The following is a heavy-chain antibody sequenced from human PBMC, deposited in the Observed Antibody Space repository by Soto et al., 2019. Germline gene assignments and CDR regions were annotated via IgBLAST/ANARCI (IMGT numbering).Heavy chain of an antibody. V-gene: IGHV3-33*01. CDR2: IWYDGSNK. Sequence: QVQLVESGGGVVQPGRSLRLSCAAPGFTFSSYGMHWVRQAPGKGLEWVAVIWYDGSNKYYADSVKGRFTISRDNSKNTLYLQMNSLRAEDTAVYYCARVGTHIVGASDYWGQGTLVTVSS. CDR3: ARVGTHIVGASDY. J-gene: IGHJ4*02. D-gene: IGHD1-26*01. CDR1: GFTFSSYG.